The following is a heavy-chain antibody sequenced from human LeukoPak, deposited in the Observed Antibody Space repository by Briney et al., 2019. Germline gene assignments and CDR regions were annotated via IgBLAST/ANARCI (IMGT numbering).Heavy chain of an antibody. CDR3: ARAFGGIAHVFDY. CDR1: GFTFTSSA. CDR2: IVVGSGNT. Sequence: SVKVSCKASGFTFTSSAMQWVRQARGQRPEWIGWIVVGSGNTNYAQKFQERVTITRDMSTSTAYMELSSLRSEDTAVYYCARAFGGIAHVFDYWGQGTLVTVSS. V-gene: IGHV1-58*02. D-gene: IGHD6-13*01. J-gene: IGHJ4*02.